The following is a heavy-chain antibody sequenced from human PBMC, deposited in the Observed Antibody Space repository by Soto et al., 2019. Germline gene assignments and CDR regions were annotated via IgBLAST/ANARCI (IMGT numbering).Heavy chain of an antibody. V-gene: IGHV3-23*01. CDR1: GFTFSSYT. D-gene: IGHD2-21*02. CDR2: ISATGGST. CDR3: AKGFIRGCGGDCPVDT. J-gene: IGHJ5*02. Sequence: EVQLLESGGGSVQPGGSLRLSCAASGFTFSSYTMSWVRQAPGKGLEWVSGISATGGSTYYADSLKGRFTFSRDNSKKTLYLHMRSLRAEDMAVYYCAKGFIRGCGGDCPVDTWGQGTLVTVSS.